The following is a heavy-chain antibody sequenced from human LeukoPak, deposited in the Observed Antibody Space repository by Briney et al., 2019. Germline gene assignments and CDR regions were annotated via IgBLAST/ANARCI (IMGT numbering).Heavy chain of an antibody. CDR3: ASVFWYSSGWSFDY. CDR2: INPNSGGT. J-gene: IGHJ4*02. V-gene: IGHV1-2*02. CDR1: GYTFTGYY. D-gene: IGHD6-13*01. Sequence: ASVKVSCKASGYTFTGYYMHWVRRAPGQGLEWMGWINPNSGGTNYAQKFQGRVTMTRDTSISTAYMELSRLRSDDTAVYYCASVFWYSSGWSFDYWGQGTLVTVSS.